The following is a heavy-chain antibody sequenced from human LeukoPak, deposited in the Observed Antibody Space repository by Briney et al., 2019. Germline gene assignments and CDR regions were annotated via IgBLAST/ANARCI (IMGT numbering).Heavy chain of an antibody. Sequence: ASVKVSCKASGYTFHDYSVHWVRQATGQGLEWMGWVNPYSGNTGYAQKFQGRVTMTRDTSINTAYLEFYSLRSEDTAVYYCARGYSPTLRTTGNDYWGRGTLVTVSS. CDR2: VNPYSGNT. J-gene: IGHJ4*02. CDR1: GYTFHDYS. D-gene: IGHD1-1*01. CDR3: ARGYSPTLRTTGNDY. V-gene: IGHV1-8*02.